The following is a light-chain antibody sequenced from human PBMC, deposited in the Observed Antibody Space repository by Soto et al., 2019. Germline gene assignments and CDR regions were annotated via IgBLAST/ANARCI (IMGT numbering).Light chain of an antibody. CDR3: QQANSFPLT. Sequence: DIQMTQSPSTLSASVGDRVTITCRASQSISSWLAWYQQKLGRAPRLLIYDASSLESGVPSRFSGSGYGTEFTLTISSLQPDDFATYYCQQANSFPLTFGGGTKVDIK. J-gene: IGKJ4*01. CDR1: QSISSW. V-gene: IGKV1-5*01. CDR2: DAS.